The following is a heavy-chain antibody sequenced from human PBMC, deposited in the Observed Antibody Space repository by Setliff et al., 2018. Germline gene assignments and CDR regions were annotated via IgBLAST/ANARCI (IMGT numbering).Heavy chain of an antibody. J-gene: IGHJ5*02. Sequence: SETLSLTCSVSGDSITRSGYYWGWVRQSPGKGLEWIGNMYYIGSYDYNPSLKSRLTMSVDQSKNQFSLRLRSVTAADTAVYYCARLESLGDLSLYGLWFDPWGQGTLVTVSS. D-gene: IGHD3-16*02. CDR3: ARLESLGDLSLYGLWFDP. CDR1: GDSITRSGYY. CDR2: MYYIGSY. V-gene: IGHV4-61*05.